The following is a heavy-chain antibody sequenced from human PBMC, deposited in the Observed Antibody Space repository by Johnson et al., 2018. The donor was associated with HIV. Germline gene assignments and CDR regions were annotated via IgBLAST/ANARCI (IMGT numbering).Heavy chain of an antibody. Sequence: QVQLVESGGGVVQPGRSLRLSCAASGFTFSSYGMHWVRQAPGKGLEWVAVISYDGSNKYYADSVKGRFTISSDNVKNSLYLQMDSLRDEDTAFYYCARDPTIEASRLTGDFGAFDIWGQGTMVIVSS. CDR3: ARDPTIEASRLTGDFGAFDI. CDR1: GFTFSSYG. D-gene: IGHD7-27*01. J-gene: IGHJ3*02. CDR2: ISYDGSNK. V-gene: IGHV3-30*03.